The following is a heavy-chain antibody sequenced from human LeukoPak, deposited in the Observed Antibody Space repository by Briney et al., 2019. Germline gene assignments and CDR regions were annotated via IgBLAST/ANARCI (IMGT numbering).Heavy chain of an antibody. Sequence: GGSLRLSCAASGFTFSTYSMNWVRQAPGKGLEWVSSISSSSSYIYYADSVKGRFTISRDNAKNSLYLQMNSLRAEDTAVYYCARANPTAAGTLDVWGKGTTVTISS. CDR1: GFTFSTYS. CDR3: ARANPTAAGTLDV. V-gene: IGHV3-21*01. J-gene: IGHJ6*04. CDR2: ISSSSSYI. D-gene: IGHD6-13*01.